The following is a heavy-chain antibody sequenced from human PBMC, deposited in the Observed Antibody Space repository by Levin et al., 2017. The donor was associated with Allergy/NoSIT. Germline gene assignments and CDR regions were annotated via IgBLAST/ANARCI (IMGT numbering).Heavy chain of an antibody. CDR2: INTDGSST. V-gene: IGHV3-74*01. CDR3: ARETDSRGYYVDY. Sequence: GGSLRLSCAASGFTFSSYWMHWVRQAPGKGLVWVSRINTDGSSTSYADSVKGRFSISRDNAKNTLYLQMNSLRAEDTAVYYCARETDSRGYYVDYWGQGTLVTVSS. J-gene: IGHJ4*02. CDR1: GFTFSSYW. D-gene: IGHD3-22*01.